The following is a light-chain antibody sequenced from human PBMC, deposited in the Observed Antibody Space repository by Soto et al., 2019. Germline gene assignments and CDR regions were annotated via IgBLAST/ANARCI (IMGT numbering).Light chain of an antibody. CDR3: SSYRSGSILYV. Sequence: QSALTQPASVSGSPGQSITISCTGTSSDIGGFNFVSWYQQHPGRAPKLLIYEVINRPSGISNRFSGSKSDNTASLTISGLQAEDEADYYCSSYRSGSILYVFGSGTKLTVL. V-gene: IGLV2-14*01. CDR2: EVI. J-gene: IGLJ1*01. CDR1: SSDIGGFNF.